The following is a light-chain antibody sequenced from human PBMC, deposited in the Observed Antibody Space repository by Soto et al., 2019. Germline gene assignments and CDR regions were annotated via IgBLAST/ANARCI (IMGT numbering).Light chain of an antibody. CDR3: CSYAGSSYV. J-gene: IGLJ1*01. CDR1: SSDVGGYNY. CDR2: DVN. Sequence: QSVRTHPLSVSGSPGQSVTISCTGTSSDVGGYNYVSWYQQHPGKAPKLMIYDVNKRPSGVPDRFSGSKSGNTASLTISGLQAEDEADYYCCSYAGSSYVFGTGTKVTVL. V-gene: IGLV2-11*01.